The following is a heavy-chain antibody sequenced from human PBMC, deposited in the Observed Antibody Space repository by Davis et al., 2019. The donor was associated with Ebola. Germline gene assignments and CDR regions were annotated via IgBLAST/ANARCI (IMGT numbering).Heavy chain of an antibody. J-gene: IGHJ4*02. Sequence: GESLKISCAASGFTFSSYAMHWVRQAPGKGLEWVAVISYDGSNKYYADSVKGRFTISRDNSKNTLYLQMNSLRAEDTAVYYCASGLGYDSSGYHYRREDYWGQGTLVTVSS. CDR2: ISYDGSNK. D-gene: IGHD3-22*01. CDR3: ASGLGYDSSGYHYRREDY. V-gene: IGHV3-30*14. CDR1: GFTFSSYA.